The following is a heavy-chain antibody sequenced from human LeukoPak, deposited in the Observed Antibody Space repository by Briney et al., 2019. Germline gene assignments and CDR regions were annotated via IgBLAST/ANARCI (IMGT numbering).Heavy chain of an antibody. V-gene: IGHV4-61*02. CDR2: IYTSGST. CDR3: ARDLEWYYYYMDV. Sequence: SQTLSLTCTVSGGSISIGSYYWSWIRQPAGKGLEWIGRIYTSGSTNYNPSLKSRVTISVDTSKDQFSLKLSSVTAADTAVYYCARDLEWYYYYMDVWGKGTTVTVSS. CDR1: GGSISIGSYY. J-gene: IGHJ6*03. D-gene: IGHD3-3*01.